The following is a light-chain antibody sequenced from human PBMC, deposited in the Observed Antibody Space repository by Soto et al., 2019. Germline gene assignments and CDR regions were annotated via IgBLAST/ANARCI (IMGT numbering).Light chain of an antibody. CDR1: QTIDKK. J-gene: IGKJ1*01. Sequence: DIQLTQSPSTQSASVGDRVTITCRASQTIDKKLAWYQQKPGKAPKLLIYDASSLESGVPSRFSGSGSGTEFTLTISSLQPDDFATYYCQQYNSYSGTFGQGTKVDIK. CDR3: QQYNSYSGT. V-gene: IGKV1-5*01. CDR2: DAS.